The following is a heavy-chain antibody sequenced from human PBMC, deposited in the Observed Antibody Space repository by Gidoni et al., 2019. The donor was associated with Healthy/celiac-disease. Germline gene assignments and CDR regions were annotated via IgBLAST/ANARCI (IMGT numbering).Heavy chain of an antibody. CDR1: GFTFDAYA. V-gene: IGHV3-9*01. D-gene: IGHD6-19*01. Sequence: EVQLLESGGGVGQPGRSLRLSCAASGFTFDAYAMPWVRQAPGKGLEWVSGISWNSGSIGYADSVKGRFTISRDNAKNSLYLQMNSLRAEDTALYYCAKDLFPYIAVAGTPTYYFDYWGQGTLVTVSS. CDR3: AKDLFPYIAVAGTPTYYFDY. CDR2: ISWNSGSI. J-gene: IGHJ4*02.